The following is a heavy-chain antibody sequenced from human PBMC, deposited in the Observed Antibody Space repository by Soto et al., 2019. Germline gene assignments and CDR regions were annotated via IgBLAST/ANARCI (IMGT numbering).Heavy chain of an antibody. D-gene: IGHD3-16*01. CDR3: ARSSVKCRRVYFDY. J-gene: IGHJ4*02. CDR2: IDHIGGT. Sequence: SETLSLTCAVYGGSFRGYYWSWIRQPPEKGLEWIGEIDHIGGTNYNPSLDGRGTISADTSRNRFSLKLSYVTAADTAVYYCARSSVKCRRVYFDYWGKGSLVTVSS. CDR1: GGSFRGYY. V-gene: IGHV4-34*01.